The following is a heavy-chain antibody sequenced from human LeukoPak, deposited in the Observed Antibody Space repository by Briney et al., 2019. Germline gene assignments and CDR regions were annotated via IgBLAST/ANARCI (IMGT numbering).Heavy chain of an antibody. CDR3: AREGDGDYFDY. J-gene: IGHJ4*02. V-gene: IGHV3-33*01. CDR2: IWYDGSNK. CDR1: GFTFSSYG. Sequence: GRSLRLSCAASGFTFSSYGMHWVRQAPGKGLERVAVIWYDGSNKYYADSVKGRFTISRDNSKNTLYLQMNSLRAEDTAVYYCAREGDGDYFDYWGQGTLVTVSS. D-gene: IGHD4-17*01.